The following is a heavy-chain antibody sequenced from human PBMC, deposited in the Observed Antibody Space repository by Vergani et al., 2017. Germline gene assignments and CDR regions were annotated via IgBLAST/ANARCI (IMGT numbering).Heavy chain of an antibody. V-gene: IGHV4-34*01. Sequence: QVQLQQWGGGLLKPSETLSLTCVVNGGSFTSYHWTWIRQSPGEGLEWVGEIDHTVRPDYNPSLKSRLTLSVDKSRNQFSLTLNSLTDTDTAIYFCARVNTETNGHLYYYYYMDVWGQGTAVTVS. D-gene: IGHD4-11*01. CDR2: IDHTVRP. J-gene: IGHJ6*03. CDR3: ARVNTETNGHLYYYYYMDV. CDR1: GGSFTSYH.